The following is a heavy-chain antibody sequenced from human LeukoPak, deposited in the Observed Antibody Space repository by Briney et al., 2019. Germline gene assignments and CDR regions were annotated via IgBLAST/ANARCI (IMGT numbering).Heavy chain of an antibody. CDR2: ISNSGSVT. D-gene: IGHD1-1*01. CDR3: ATRISTTHGLDY. J-gene: IGHJ4*02. V-gene: IGHV3-23*01. Sequence: GGSLRLSCAASGFTFSTFGMTWVRQAPGRGLEWVSSISNSGSVTTYADSVRGRFTISRDNSKNTLYLQMHGLRAEDMAVYYCATRISTTHGLDYWGQGTLVTVSS. CDR1: GFTFSTFG.